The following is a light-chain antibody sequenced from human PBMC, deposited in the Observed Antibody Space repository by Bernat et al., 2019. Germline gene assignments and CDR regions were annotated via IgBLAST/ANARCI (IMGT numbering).Light chain of an antibody. CDR2: SNN. V-gene: IGLV1-47*02. CDR3: AAWDDSQGGHWL. CDR1: SSNIGSNY. J-gene: IGLJ3*02. Sequence: QSVLTQPPSASGTPGQRVTISCSGSSSNIGSNYVYWYQQLPGMAPKLLIYSNNQRPSGVPDRFSGSKSGTSASLAISGLRSEDEADYYCAAWDDSQGGHWLFGGGTKLTVL.